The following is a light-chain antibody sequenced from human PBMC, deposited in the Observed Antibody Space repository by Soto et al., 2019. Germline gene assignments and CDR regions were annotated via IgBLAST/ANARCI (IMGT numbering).Light chain of an antibody. CDR2: GAS. Sequence: VMTQSPATLSVSPGERATLSCRASQSLRSSLAWYQQKPGQAPRLLIYGASTRATGIPARFSGSGSGTEFNLTISSLQSEDFAVYYCQQYNIWPQTFGQGTKVDIK. CDR1: QSLRSS. J-gene: IGKJ1*01. V-gene: IGKV3-15*01. CDR3: QQYNIWPQT.